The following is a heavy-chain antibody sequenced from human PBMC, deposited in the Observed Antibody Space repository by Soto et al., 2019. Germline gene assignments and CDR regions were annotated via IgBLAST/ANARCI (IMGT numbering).Heavy chain of an antibody. J-gene: IGHJ4*02. CDR1: GFTFSSYG. D-gene: IGHD3-10*01. CDR3: ASELARYYYGSGRYVGY. Sequence: QVQLVESGGGVVQPGRSLRLSCAASGFTFSSYGMHWVRQAPGKGREWVAVIWYDGSNKYYADSVKGRFTISRDNSKNALYLQMNSLRAEDTAVYYCASELARYYYGSGRYVGYWGQGTLVTVSS. CDR2: IWYDGSNK. V-gene: IGHV3-33*01.